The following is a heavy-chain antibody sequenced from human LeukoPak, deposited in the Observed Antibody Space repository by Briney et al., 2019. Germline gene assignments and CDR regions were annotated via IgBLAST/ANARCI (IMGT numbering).Heavy chain of an antibody. Sequence: SETLSLTCTVSGGSISSYYWSWIRQPPGKGLEWIGCFCYSGSTDYNPSLKSRVTISVDKSKNQFSLKLSSVTAADTAVYYCAREQSAFLSDGDYPYYFDYWGQGTLVTVSS. CDR2: FCYSGST. CDR1: GGSISSYY. CDR3: AREQSAFLSDGDYPYYFDY. D-gene: IGHD4-17*01. V-gene: IGHV4-59*12. J-gene: IGHJ4*02.